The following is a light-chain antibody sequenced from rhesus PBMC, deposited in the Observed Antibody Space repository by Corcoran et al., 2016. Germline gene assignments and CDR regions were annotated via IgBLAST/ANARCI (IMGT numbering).Light chain of an antibody. CDR3: LQYNSSPLI. CDR2: KAS. V-gene: IGKV1-22*01. J-gene: IGKJ4*01. CDR1: QSISSW. Sequence: DIQMTQSPSSLSASVGDTVTITCRASQSISSWLDWYQQKPGKAPKLLIYKASRLQSGGPSRFSVSGSGTDFTLTISSLQPEDFATYYCLQYNSSPLIFGGGTKVELK.